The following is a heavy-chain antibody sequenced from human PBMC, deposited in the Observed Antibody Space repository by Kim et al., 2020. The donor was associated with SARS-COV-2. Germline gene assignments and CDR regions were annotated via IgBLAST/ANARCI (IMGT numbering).Heavy chain of an antibody. D-gene: IGHD3-3*01. J-gene: IGHJ6*02. Sequence: SETLSLTCTVSGGSISSYYWSWIRQPPGKGLEWIGYIYYSGSTNYNPSLKSRVTISVDTSKNQFSLKLSSVTAADTAVYYCARFQYDFWSGFYRFDYYYGMDVWGQGTTVTVSS. CDR3: ARFQYDFWSGFYRFDYYYGMDV. CDR1: GGSISSYY. V-gene: IGHV4-59*01. CDR2: IYYSGST.